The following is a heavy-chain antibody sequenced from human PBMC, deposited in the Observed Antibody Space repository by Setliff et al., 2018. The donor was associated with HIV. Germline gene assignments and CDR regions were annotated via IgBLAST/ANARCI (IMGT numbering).Heavy chain of an antibody. CDR3: ARGAFDTSDYYSNSYYFYIDV. V-gene: IGHV4-59*01. J-gene: IGHJ6*03. CDR1: GGPISSYY. CDR2: IYYSGST. D-gene: IGHD3-22*01. Sequence: SETLSLTCTVSGGPISSYYWSWIRQPPGKGLEWIGYIYYSGSTNYKPSLKSRVTMSIDTPRNEFSLRLSSVTAADTAVYYCARGAFDTSDYYSNSYYFYIDVWGKGTTVTVSS.